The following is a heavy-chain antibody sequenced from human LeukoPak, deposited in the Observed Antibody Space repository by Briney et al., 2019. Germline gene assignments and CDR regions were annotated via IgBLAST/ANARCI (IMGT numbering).Heavy chain of an antibody. Sequence: GESLKISCKGSGYSFTSYWIGWVRQMPGKGLEWMGIIYPGDSDTRYGPSFQGQVTISADKSISTAYLQWSSLKASDTAMYYCARTTVTTFGGRAFDIWGQGTMVTVSS. CDR2: IYPGDSDT. CDR3: ARTTVTTFGGRAFDI. V-gene: IGHV5-51*01. D-gene: IGHD4-11*01. J-gene: IGHJ3*02. CDR1: GYSFTSYW.